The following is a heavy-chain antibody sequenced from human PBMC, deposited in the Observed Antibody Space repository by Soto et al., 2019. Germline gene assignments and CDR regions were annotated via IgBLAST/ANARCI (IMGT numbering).Heavy chain of an antibody. Sequence: QVQLQESGPGLVKPSQTLSLTCTVSGGSISSGGYYWSWIRQHPGKGLEWIGYIYYSGSTYYNPSHTRRVTISVDTSKNQFSLKLCSVTAADTAVYYCARGGISAAAPPDYWGQVTLVTVSS. D-gene: IGHD6-13*01. CDR3: ARGGISAAAPPDY. CDR2: IYYSGST. CDR1: GGSISSGGYY. V-gene: IGHV4-31*03. J-gene: IGHJ4*02.